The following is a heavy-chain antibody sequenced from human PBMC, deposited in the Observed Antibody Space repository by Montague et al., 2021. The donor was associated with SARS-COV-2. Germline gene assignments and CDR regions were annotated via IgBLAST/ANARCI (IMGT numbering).Heavy chain of an antibody. CDR2: IYYSGST. D-gene: IGHD6-19*01. V-gene: IGHV4-59*01. Sequence: SETLSLTCTVSGGSISSYYWSWIRQPPGKGLEWIGYIYYSGSTNYNPFLKSRVTISVDTSKNQFSLKLSSVTAADTAVYYCARGLSRYSSGKTPFLHSEMDVWGQGTTVTVSS. CDR1: GGSISSYY. J-gene: IGHJ6*02. CDR3: ARGLSRYSSGKTPFLHSEMDV.